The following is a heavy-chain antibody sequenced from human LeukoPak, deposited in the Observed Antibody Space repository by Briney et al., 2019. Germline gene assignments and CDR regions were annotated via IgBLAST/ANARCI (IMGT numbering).Heavy chain of an antibody. J-gene: IGHJ4*02. V-gene: IGHV4-38-2*01. D-gene: IGHD2-15*01. Sequence: KASETLSLTCAVYGGSFSGYNWGWIRQPPGKGLEWIGSIYHSGSTYYNPSLKSRVTISVDTSKNQFSLKLSSVTAADTAVYYCGRGYCSGGSCYLFDYWGQGTLVTVSS. CDR3: GRGYCSGGSCYLFDY. CDR2: IYHSGST. CDR1: GGSFSGYN.